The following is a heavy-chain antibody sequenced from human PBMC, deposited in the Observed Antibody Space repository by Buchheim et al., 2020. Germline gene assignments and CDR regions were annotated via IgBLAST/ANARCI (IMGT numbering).Heavy chain of an antibody. CDR2: ISPTYEL. D-gene: IGHD6-19*01. CDR3: ARDSSGWSRDY. J-gene: IGHJ4*02. V-gene: IGHV3-21*02. CDR1: GFSFSPYG. Sequence: EVQLVESGGGLVTPGGSLRLSCAASGFSFSPYGMTWVRQAPGTGLEWVSTISPTYELFYGDSVKGRFVISSDNARTNVSLQMNNLRAEDTAVYFCARDSSGWSRDYWGQGTL.